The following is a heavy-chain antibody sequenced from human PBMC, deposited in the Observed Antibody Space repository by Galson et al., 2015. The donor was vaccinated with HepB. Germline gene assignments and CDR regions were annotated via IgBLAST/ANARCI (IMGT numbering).Heavy chain of an antibody. CDR1: GFTFSSYS. CDR2: ISSSSSTI. J-gene: IGHJ4*02. Sequence: SLRLSCAASGFTFSSYSMNWVRQAPGKGLEWVSYISSSSSTIYYADSVKGRFTISRDNAKNSLYLQMNSLRAEDTAVYYCAIRYTGLRWYYFDYWGQGTLVTVSS. D-gene: IGHD4-23*01. CDR3: AIRYTGLRWYYFDY. V-gene: IGHV3-48*01.